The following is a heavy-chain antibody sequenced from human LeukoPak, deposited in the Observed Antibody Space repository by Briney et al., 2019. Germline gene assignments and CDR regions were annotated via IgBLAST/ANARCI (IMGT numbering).Heavy chain of an antibody. CDR1: GFTFSSYS. Sequence: PGGSLRLSCAASGFTFSSYSMNWVRQAPGKGLEWVSSISSSSSYIYYADSVKGRFTISRDNAKNSLYLQMNSLRAEDTAVYYCAREYGDYPNDAFDIWGQGTMATVSS. V-gene: IGHV3-21*01. CDR3: AREYGDYPNDAFDI. CDR2: ISSSSSYI. D-gene: IGHD4-17*01. J-gene: IGHJ3*02.